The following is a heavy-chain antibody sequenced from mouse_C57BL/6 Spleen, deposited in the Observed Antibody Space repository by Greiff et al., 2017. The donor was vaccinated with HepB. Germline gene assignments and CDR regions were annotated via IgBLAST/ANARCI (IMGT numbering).Heavy chain of an antibody. Sequence: EVQLVESGPGLVKPSQSLSLTCSVTGYSITSGYYWNWIRQFPGNKLEWMGYISYDGSNNYNPSLKNRISITRDTSKNQFFLKLNSVTTEDTATYYCARVDYDWYFDVWGTGTTVTVSS. CDR3: ARVDYDWYFDV. CDR1: GYSITSGYY. CDR2: ISYDGSN. V-gene: IGHV3-6*01. J-gene: IGHJ1*03. D-gene: IGHD2-4*01.